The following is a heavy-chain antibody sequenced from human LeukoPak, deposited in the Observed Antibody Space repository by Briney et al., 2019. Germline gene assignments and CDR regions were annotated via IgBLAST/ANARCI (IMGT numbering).Heavy chain of an antibody. Sequence: GASVKVSCKASGYTFTGYYMHWVRQAPGQGLEWMGWINPNSGGTNYAQKFQGRVTMTRDTSISTAYMELSRLRSDDTAVYYCARDLSLRGSGRYLTPFYWGQGTLVTVSS. CDR3: ARDLSLRGSGRYLTPFY. D-gene: IGHD3-10*01. CDR1: GYTFTGYY. J-gene: IGHJ4*02. CDR2: INPNSGGT. V-gene: IGHV1-2*02.